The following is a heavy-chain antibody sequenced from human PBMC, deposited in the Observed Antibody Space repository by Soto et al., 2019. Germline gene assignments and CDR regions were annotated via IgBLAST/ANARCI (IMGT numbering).Heavy chain of an antibody. CDR2: IRGSGIST. Sequence: DVQLLESGGGLVQPGGSLRLSCAASGFTFRSYAMSWVRQAPGKGLEWVSGIRGSGISTHYADSVKGRFTVSRDNSKNTLHLQMNSLRAEDTAVYNCAKEPVGPDWYFDLWGRGTLVTVSS. J-gene: IGHJ2*01. V-gene: IGHV3-23*01. CDR3: AKEPVGPDWYFDL. CDR1: GFTFRSYA.